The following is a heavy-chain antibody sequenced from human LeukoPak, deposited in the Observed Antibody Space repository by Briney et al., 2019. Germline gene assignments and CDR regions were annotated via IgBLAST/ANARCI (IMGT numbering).Heavy chain of an antibody. CDR3: ASMAPGNSPFYYYYGMDV. CDR2: IYYSGST. D-gene: IGHD4-23*01. V-gene: IGHV4-59*01. CDR1: GGSISSYY. J-gene: IGHJ6*02. Sequence: SETLSLTCTVSGGSISSYYWSWIRQPPGKGLEWIEYIYYSGSTNYNPSLKSRVTISVDTSKNQFSLKLSSVTAADTAVYYCASMAPGNSPFYYYYGMDVWGQGTTVTVSS.